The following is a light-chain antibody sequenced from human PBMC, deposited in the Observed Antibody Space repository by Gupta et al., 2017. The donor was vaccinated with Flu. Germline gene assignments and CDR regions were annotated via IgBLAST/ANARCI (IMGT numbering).Light chain of an antibody. CDR3: QQYNTYPWT. CDR1: QSISNW. CDR2: KAS. Sequence: DIQMTQSPSALSASVGDRVTITCRASQSISNWLAWYQQKPGKATNLLISKASNLEGGVPSRFSGSGSGTDFTLTVTSLQPDDFATYYCQQYNTYPWTFGQGTKVEVQ. V-gene: IGKV1-5*03. J-gene: IGKJ1*01.